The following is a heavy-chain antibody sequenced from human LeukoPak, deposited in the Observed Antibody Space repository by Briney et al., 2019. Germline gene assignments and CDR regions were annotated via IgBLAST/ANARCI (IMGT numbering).Heavy chain of an antibody. V-gene: IGHV3-21*01. CDR2: ISSSTYI. CDR3: ARGSDAFDI. Sequence: GGSLRLSCVASGFTFSSYAMNWVRQAPGKGLEWVSSISSSTYIYYADSVKGRFTISRDNAKNSLYLQMNSLRAEDTAVYYCARGSDAFDIWGQGTMVTVSS. CDR1: GFTFSSYA. J-gene: IGHJ3*02.